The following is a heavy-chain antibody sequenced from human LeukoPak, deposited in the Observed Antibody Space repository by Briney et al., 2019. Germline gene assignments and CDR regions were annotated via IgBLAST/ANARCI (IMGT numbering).Heavy chain of an antibody. J-gene: IGHJ4*02. D-gene: IGHD2-15*01. CDR2: ISGSGGSI. CDR1: GFTFSSYA. V-gene: IGHV3-23*01. Sequence: PGGSLRLSCAASGFTFSSYAMSWVRQASGKGLEWVSAISGSGGSIYYADSVKGRFTISRDNSKNTLYLQMNSLRAEDTAVYYCARAGIVVVVADFDYWGQGTLVTVSS. CDR3: ARAGIVVVVADFDY.